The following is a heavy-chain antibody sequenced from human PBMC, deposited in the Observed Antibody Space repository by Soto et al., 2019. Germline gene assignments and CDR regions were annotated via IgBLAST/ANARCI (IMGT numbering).Heavy chain of an antibody. CDR1: DFSLTTRGVG. V-gene: IGHV2-5*01. J-gene: IGHJ4*02. CDR3: THRYPADGHDF. Sequence: GSGPTLVNPTQTLTLTCNFSDFSLTTRGVGVGWIRQPPGKALEWVELIYWNDDQRYNPSLKSRLTVTKDTSKNHVDLTMTNVDPLDTATNYCTHRYPADGHDFWGQGTLVTVSS. CDR2: IYWNDDQ.